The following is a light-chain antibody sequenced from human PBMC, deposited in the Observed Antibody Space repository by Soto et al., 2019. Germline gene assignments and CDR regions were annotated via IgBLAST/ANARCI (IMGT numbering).Light chain of an antibody. CDR1: QRLLHSNGNTF. J-gene: IGKJ2*01. CDR3: MQALQTPYT. V-gene: IGKV2-28*01. Sequence: EIVMTQSPPSLTVTPGEPASISCRSSQRLLHSNGNTFLDWYVQKPGHSPQLLIYLGSNRASGVPDRVSGSEAGTDFTLKISRVEAEDVGVYYCMQALQTPYTFGQGTKLEIK. CDR2: LGS.